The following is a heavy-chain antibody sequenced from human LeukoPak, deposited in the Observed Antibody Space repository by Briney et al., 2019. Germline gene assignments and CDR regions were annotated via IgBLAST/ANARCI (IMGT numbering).Heavy chain of an antibody. CDR2: IDPSDSYT. J-gene: IGHJ4*02. Sequence: GESLRISCKGSGYSFTSYWISWVRQMPGKGLEWMGRIDPSDSYTNYSPSFQGHVTLSADKSISTAYLQWSSLKASDTAMYYCVRPIYSSGWHDYWGQGTLVTVSS. V-gene: IGHV5-10-1*01. CDR1: GYSFTSYW. D-gene: IGHD6-19*01. CDR3: VRPIYSSGWHDY.